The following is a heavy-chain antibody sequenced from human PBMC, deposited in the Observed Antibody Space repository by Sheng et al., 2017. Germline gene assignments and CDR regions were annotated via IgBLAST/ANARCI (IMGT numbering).Heavy chain of an antibody. V-gene: IGHV1-24*01. CDR3: APLFRGRGPYGFDI. D-gene: IGHD3-10*01. CDR2: FDPEDGET. CDR1: GYTLTEFS. Sequence: QVQLVQSGAEGEEARASVKVSCKVSGYTLTEFSMHWVRQAPGKGLEWMGGFDPEDGETLYAQKFQDRVTLTEDTSADTAYMELSSLTSDDTAVYYCAPLFRGRGPYGFDIWGLGTLVIV. J-gene: IGHJ3*02.